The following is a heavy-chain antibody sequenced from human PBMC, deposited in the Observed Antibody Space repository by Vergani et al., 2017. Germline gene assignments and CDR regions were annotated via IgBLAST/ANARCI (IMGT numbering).Heavy chain of an antibody. CDR1: GFTFSSYS. V-gene: IGHV3-48*04. Sequence: EVQLVESGGGLVQPGGSLRLSCAASGFTFSSYSMNWVRQAPGKGLEWVSYISSSSSTIYYADSVKGRFTISRDNAKNSLYLQMNSLRAEDTAVYYCARSAGSWGQWLGEEHDYWGQGTLVTVSS. D-gene: IGHD6-19*01. CDR3: ARSAGSWGQWLGEEHDY. CDR2: ISSSSSTI. J-gene: IGHJ4*02.